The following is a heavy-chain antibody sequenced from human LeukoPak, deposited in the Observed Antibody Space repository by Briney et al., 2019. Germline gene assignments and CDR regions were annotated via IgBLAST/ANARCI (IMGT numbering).Heavy chain of an antibody. D-gene: IGHD6-13*01. Sequence: ASVKVSCKASGYTFTNYDINWVRQATGQGLEWMGWMNPNSGNTGYAQKFQGRVTITRNTSISTAYMELSSLRSEDTAVYYCARGRGSSGYSYYYYMDVWGKGTTVTVSS. V-gene: IGHV1-8*03. J-gene: IGHJ6*03. CDR2: MNPNSGNT. CDR3: ARGRGSSGYSYYYYMDV. CDR1: GYTFTNYD.